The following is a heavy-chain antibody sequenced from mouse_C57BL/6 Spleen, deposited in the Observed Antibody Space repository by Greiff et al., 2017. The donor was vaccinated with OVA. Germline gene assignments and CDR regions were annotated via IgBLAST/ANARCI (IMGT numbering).Heavy chain of an antibody. J-gene: IGHJ2*01. Sequence: EVMLVESGGDLVKPGGSLKLSCAASGFTFSSYGMSWVRQTPDKRLEWVATISSGGSYTYYPDSVKGRFTISRDNAKNTLYLQMSSLKSEDTAMYYGARHIHSSGYDSYYFDYWGQGTTLTVSS. CDR1: GFTFSSYG. CDR3: ARHIHSSGYDSYYFDY. V-gene: IGHV5-6*02. CDR2: ISSGGSYT. D-gene: IGHD3-2*02.